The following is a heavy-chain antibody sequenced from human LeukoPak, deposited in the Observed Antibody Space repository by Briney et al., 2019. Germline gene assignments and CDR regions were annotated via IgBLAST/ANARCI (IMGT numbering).Heavy chain of an antibody. CDR1: VGSLSSYY. CDR3: ARVHGRVVAARGYYYYMDV. D-gene: IGHD2-15*01. CDR2: IYTSGST. V-gene: IGHV4-4*07. J-gene: IGHJ6*03. Sequence: SETLSLTCTVSVGSLSSYYWSLIRQPAGKGLEWIWRIYTSGSTHYNPSLKSRVTMSVDTSKNQFSLKLSSVTAADTAVYYCARVHGRVVAARGYYYYMDVWGKGTTVTVSS.